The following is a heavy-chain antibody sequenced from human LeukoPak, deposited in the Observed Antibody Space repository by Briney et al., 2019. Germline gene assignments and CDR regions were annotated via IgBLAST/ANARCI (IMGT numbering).Heavy chain of an antibody. V-gene: IGHV3-30*02. D-gene: IGHD5-24*01. Sequence: GGSLRHSRAASEFTFNNYGMHWFRQAPGKGLEWVTFIRYDGSNKYYADSVKGRFTISRDNSKSTLYLQMNSLGPEDTAVYYCAKDGGQRWLQFYYFDCWGQGTLVTVSS. CDR3: AKDGGQRWLQFYYFDC. CDR2: IRYDGSNK. J-gene: IGHJ4*02. CDR1: EFTFNNYG.